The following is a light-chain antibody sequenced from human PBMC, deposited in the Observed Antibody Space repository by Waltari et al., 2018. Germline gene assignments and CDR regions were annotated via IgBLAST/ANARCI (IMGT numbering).Light chain of an antibody. Sequence: YVVTQPPSVSVTPGQTATLTCGGDNIETKSVNRYQQKPGQAPFLVMFYDNDRPAGIPERFSGSNSGNTATLTINWVEAGDEADYHCQVWDDFIDSGVFGGGTRLSVL. CDR1: NIETKS. V-gene: IGLV3-21*04. J-gene: IGLJ3*02. CDR2: YDN. CDR3: QVWDDFIDSGV.